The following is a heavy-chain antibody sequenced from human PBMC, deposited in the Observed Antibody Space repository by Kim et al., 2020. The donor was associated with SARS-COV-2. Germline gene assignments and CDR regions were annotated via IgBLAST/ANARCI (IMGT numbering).Heavy chain of an antibody. Sequence: SETLSLTCTVSGGSISSSSYYWGWIRQPLGKGLEWIGSIYYSGSTYYNPSLKSRVTISVDTSKNQFSLKLSSVTAADTAVYYCARHPSITMIVIAWYFDLWGRGTLVTVA. V-gene: IGHV4-39*01. J-gene: IGHJ2*01. CDR1: GGSISSSSYY. D-gene: IGHD3-22*01. CDR3: ARHPSITMIVIAWYFDL. CDR2: IYYSGST.